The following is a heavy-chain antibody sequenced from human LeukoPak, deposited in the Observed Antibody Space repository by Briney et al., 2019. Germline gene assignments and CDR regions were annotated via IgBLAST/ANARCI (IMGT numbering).Heavy chain of an antibody. V-gene: IGHV3-23*01. J-gene: IGHJ4*02. Sequence: GGSLRLSCAASGFTFSSYAMSWVRQAPGKGLQWVSAVSGNGDGTYYADSVKGRFTISRDNSKNTLYLQMNSLRGEDTGVYYCARDPVPATARHFDYWGQGTLVTVSS. CDR2: VSGNGDGT. D-gene: IGHD1-1*01. CDR1: GFTFSSYA. CDR3: ARDPVPATARHFDY.